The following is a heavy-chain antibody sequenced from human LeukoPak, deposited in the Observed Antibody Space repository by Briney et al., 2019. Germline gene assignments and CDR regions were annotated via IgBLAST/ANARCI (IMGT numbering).Heavy chain of an antibody. CDR3: AAYCTNGVCYQNLDY. CDR2: IRYDGSNK. D-gene: IGHD2-8*01. V-gene: IGHV3-30*02. CDR1: GFTFSSYS. J-gene: IGHJ4*02. Sequence: GGSLRLSCAATGFTFSSYSMNWVRQAPGKGLEWVAFIRYDGSNKYYADSVKGRFTISRDNSKNTLYLQMNSLRAEDTAVYYCAAYCTNGVCYQNLDYWGQGTLVTVSS.